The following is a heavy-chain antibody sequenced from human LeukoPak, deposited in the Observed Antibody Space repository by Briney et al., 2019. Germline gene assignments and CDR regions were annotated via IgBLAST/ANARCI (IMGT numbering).Heavy chain of an antibody. Sequence: GGSLRLSCAASGFTFSSYAMSWVRQTPGKGLEWVSSISGSGGSTHYADSVKGRFTISRDNSKNILYLQVYSLRAEDTAVYYCAKDWMSTIINYFDYWGQGTLVTVSS. D-gene: IGHD5-12*01. CDR1: GFTFSSYA. V-gene: IGHV3-23*01. J-gene: IGHJ4*02. CDR3: AKDWMSTIINYFDY. CDR2: ISGSGGST.